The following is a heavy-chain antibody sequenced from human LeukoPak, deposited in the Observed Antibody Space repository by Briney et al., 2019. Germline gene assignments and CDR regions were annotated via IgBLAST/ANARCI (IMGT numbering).Heavy chain of an antibody. J-gene: IGHJ4*02. V-gene: IGHV3-9*01. CDR3: AKGVGVFIGSPDY. CDR2: ISWNSGSI. CDR1: GFTLDDYA. D-gene: IGHD3-3*01. Sequence: PGGSLRLSCAASGFTLDDYAMHWVRQAPGKGLEWASGISWNSGSIGYAGSVKGRFTISRDNAKNSLYLQMNSLRAEDTALSYCAKGVGVFIGSPDYWGQGTLVTVSS.